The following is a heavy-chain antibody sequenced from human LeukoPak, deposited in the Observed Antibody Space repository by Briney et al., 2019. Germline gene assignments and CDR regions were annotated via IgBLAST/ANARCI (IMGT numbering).Heavy chain of an antibody. CDR2: TYYRSKWST. CDR3: ARLENWAFDY. CDR1: GDSVSSNSAA. D-gene: IGHD7-27*01. V-gene: IGHV6-1*01. J-gene: IGHJ4*02. Sequence: SQTLSLTCAISGDSVSSNSAAWGWLRQSPSRGLEWLGRTYYRSKWSTDYAVSVKSRITINPDTSKNQFSLQLNSVTPEDTAVYYCARLENWAFDYWGQGALITVSS.